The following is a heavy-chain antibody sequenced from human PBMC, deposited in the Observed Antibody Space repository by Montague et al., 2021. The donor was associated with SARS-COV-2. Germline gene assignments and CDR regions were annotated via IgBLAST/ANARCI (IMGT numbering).Heavy chain of an antibody. CDR2: INSDGSST. D-gene: IGHD3-22*01. CDR1: GFTFSSYW. V-gene: IGHV3-74*01. CDR3: ITMIVVAEDYFDY. J-gene: IGHJ4*02. Sequence: SRSLSLSASGFTFSSYWMHWVRQAPGKGLVWVSRINSDGSSTSYVDSVKGRFTISRDNAKNTLYLQMNSLRAEDTAVYYCITMIVVAEDYFDYWGQGTLVTVSS.